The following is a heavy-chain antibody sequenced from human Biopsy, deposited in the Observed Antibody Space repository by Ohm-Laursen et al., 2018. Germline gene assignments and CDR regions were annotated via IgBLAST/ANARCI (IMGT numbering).Heavy chain of an antibody. CDR2: ISSTGYT. V-gene: IGHV4-4*08. CDR3: AKGRNDNGGMYFGS. J-gene: IGHJ4*02. D-gene: IGHD4-23*01. Sequence: SETLSLTCPVSNGSIRNYYWSWIRQPPGKGLEWIGFISSTGYTSYIPSLKSRVTISVGTSRRQSSLKMRSVTAADTAVYYCAKGRNDNGGMYFGSWGQGTLVTVSS. CDR1: NGSIRNYY.